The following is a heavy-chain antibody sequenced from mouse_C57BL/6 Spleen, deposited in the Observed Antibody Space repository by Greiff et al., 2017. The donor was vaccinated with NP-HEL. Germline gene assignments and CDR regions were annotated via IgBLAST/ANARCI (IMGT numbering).Heavy chain of an antibody. V-gene: IGHV5-4*01. Sequence: DVQLVESGGGLVKPGGSLKLSCAASGFTFSSYAMSWVRQTPEKRLEWVATISDGGSYTYYPDNVKGRFTISRDNAKNNLYLQMSHLKSEDTAMYYCARDAYGNYFDYWGQGTTLTVSS. CDR2: ISDGGSYT. D-gene: IGHD2-1*01. J-gene: IGHJ2*01. CDR1: GFTFSSYA. CDR3: ARDAYGNYFDY.